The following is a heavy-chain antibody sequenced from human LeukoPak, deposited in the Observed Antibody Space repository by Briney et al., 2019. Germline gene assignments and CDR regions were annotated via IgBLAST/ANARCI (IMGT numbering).Heavy chain of an antibody. J-gene: IGHJ4*02. D-gene: IGHD2/OR15-2a*01. V-gene: IGHV4-39*01. CDR1: GGSIGVTNYY. Sequence: TSETLSLTCTVSGGSIGVTNYYWGWFRQPPGKGLEWIGSIFYSGSTFYNPSFQSRITISVDTAKNQFSLKLGSCTAADTAFFYLSRPFFGLFTQDFWGRGTLVTVSS. CDR3: SRPFFGLFTQDF. CDR2: IFYSGST.